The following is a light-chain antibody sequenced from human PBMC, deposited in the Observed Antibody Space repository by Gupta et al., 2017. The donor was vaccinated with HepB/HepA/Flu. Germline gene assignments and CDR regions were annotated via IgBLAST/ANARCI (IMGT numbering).Light chain of an antibody. CDR2: VVI. V-gene: IGLV6-57*03. J-gene: IGLJ2*01. Sequence: NFMPTQPHSVSESPGKTVTISCTRSGGSSASNYVQLYQPRPRSAPTTVICVVIHSPSGVTDRFSGSFDSSSTSASLALTGLKSEEEADYYCQSCDSTNTSLVFGGGTELTVL. CDR3: QSCDSTNTSLV. CDR1: GGSSASNY.